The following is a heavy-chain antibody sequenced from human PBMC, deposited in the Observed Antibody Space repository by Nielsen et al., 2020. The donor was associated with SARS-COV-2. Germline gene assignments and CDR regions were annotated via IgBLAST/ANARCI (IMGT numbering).Heavy chain of an antibody. CDR1: GFTFSGSA. CDR2: IRSKANSYAT. D-gene: IGHD6-13*01. J-gene: IGHJ6*03. Sequence: GASLKISCAASGFTFSGSAMHWVRQASGKGLEWVGRIRSKANSYATAYAASVKGRFTISRDDSKNTAYLQMNSLKTEDTAVYYCTRRTYSSTPYYYYMDVWGKGTTVTVSS. V-gene: IGHV3-73*01. CDR3: TRRTYSSTPYYYYMDV.